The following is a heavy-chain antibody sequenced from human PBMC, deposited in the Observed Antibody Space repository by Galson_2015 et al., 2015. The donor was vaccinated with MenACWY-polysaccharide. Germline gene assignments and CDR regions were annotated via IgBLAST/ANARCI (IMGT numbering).Heavy chain of an antibody. CDR3: VRGWKTDPTFDY. V-gene: IGHV3-74*01. CDR1: GFTFSSYW. J-gene: IGHJ4*02. D-gene: IGHD1-1*01. CDR2: INSDGSGT. Sequence: SLRLSCAASGFTFSSYWMYWVRQGPGKGLEWVSRINSDGSGTRYADSVKGRYTISRDNAKNTLYLQMNSLRAEDTAVYYCVRGWKTDPTFDYWGQGTLVTVSS.